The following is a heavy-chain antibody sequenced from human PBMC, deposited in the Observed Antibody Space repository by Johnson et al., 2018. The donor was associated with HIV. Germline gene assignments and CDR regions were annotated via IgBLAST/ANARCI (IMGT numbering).Heavy chain of an antibody. CDR3: AREAREWELLSAFDI. CDR1: GFTFSSYG. D-gene: IGHD1-26*01. J-gene: IGHJ3*02. V-gene: IGHV3-30*02. CDR2: IRYDGSNK. Sequence: QVQLVESGGGVVQPGGSLRLSCAASGFTFSSYGMHWVRQAPGKGLEWVAFIRYDGSNKYYADSVKGRFTISRDNSKNTLYLQRNGLRAEDTAVYYCAREAREWELLSAFDIWGQGTMVTVSS.